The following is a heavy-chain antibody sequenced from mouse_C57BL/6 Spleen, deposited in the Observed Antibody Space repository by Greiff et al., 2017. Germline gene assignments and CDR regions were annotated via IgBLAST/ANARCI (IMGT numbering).Heavy chain of an antibody. D-gene: IGHD1-1*01. Sequence: QVQLKQSGPGLVAPSQSLSITCTVSGFSLTSYGVSWVRQPPGKGLEWLGVIWGDGSTNYHSALISRLSISKDNSKSQVFLKLNSLQTDDTATYYCAKPALTTVVATDYYAMDYWGQGTSVTVSS. CDR1: GFSLTSYG. CDR2: IWGDGST. J-gene: IGHJ4*01. V-gene: IGHV2-3*01. CDR3: AKPALTTVVATDYYAMDY.